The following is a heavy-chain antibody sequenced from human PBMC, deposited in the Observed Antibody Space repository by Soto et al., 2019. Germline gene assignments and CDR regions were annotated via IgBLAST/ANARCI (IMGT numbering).Heavy chain of an antibody. J-gene: IGHJ4*02. CDR2: IYPGDSDT. V-gene: IGHV5-51*01. CDR3: ARSVSYQDY. CDR1: GYSFSTYW. D-gene: IGHD1-26*01. Sequence: PGESLKISCKGSGYSFSTYWIAWVRQMPGKGLEWMGIIYPGDSDTRYSPSFQGQVTISADKSISTAYLQWNSLKASDSAMYYCARSVSYQDYWGQGTLVTVSS.